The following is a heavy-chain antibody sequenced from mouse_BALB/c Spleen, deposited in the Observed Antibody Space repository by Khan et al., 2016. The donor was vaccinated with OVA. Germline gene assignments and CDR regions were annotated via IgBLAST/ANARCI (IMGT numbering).Heavy chain of an antibody. J-gene: IGHJ3*01. Sequence: QVQLKQSGPGLVAPSQSLSITCTVSGFSLTNYGVHWLRQPPGKGLEWLGVIWAGGSTNDNSALMSRLSISKDNSKGQVFLKMNSLQTEDTAMYYWATLYGDEPYWGQGTLVTVSA. V-gene: IGHV2-9*02. D-gene: IGHD2-13*01. CDR1: GFSLTNYG. CDR3: ATLYGDEPY. CDR2: IWAGGST.